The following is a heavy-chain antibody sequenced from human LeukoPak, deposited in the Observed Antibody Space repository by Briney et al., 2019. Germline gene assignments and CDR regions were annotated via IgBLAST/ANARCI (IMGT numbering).Heavy chain of an antibody. CDR2: ITYSGYT. Sequence: TSSETLSLTCTVSGGSIRGIRGYYWNWIRQSPGRGLEWVGFITYSGYTDHNPALKSRVNISIDTSKNKFSLNLSSVTVADTAVYFCARQGKFCTTTSCSIRDGFDIWGQGTTVIVSS. CDR1: GGSIRGIRGYY. J-gene: IGHJ3*02. D-gene: IGHD2-2*01. V-gene: IGHV4-61*08. CDR3: ARQGKFCTTTSCSIRDGFDI.